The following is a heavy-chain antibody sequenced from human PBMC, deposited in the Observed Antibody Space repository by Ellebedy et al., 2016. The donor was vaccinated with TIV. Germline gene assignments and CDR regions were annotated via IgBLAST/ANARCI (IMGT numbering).Heavy chain of an antibody. CDR1: GGSISSGSYY. J-gene: IGHJ4*02. D-gene: IGHD1-26*01. CDR2: IHYSGST. Sequence: MPSETLSLTCTVSGGSISSGSYYWSWIRQHPGKGLEWIGNIHYSGSTYYNPSLKSRVTISGDTSINNLSLKLSSVTAADTAVYYCARDSGRYSSDAFDLWGQGTLVTVSS. V-gene: IGHV4-31*03. CDR3: ARDSGRYSSDAFDL.